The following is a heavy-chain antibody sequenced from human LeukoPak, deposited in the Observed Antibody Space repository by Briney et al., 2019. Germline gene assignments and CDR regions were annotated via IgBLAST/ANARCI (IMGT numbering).Heavy chain of an antibody. V-gene: IGHV4-39*07. Sequence: SETLSLTCTVSGGSISSSSYYWGWIRQPPGKGLEWIGEINHSGSTNYNPSLKSRVTISVDTSKNQFSLKLSSVTAADTAVYYCARAAGFDYWGQGTLVTVSS. CDR3: ARAAGFDY. CDR2: INHSGST. CDR1: GGSISSSSYY. J-gene: IGHJ4*02.